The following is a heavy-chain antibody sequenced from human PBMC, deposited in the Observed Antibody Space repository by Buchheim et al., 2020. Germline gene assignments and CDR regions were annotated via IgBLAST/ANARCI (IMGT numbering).Heavy chain of an antibody. D-gene: IGHD2/OR15-2a*01. CDR3: ARAILRSNNWFDP. J-gene: IGHJ5*02. Sequence: QVQLQESGPGLVKPSETLSLTCTVSGGSISSYYWSWIRQPPGKGLEWIGYIYYSGSTNYNPSLKSRVTISVDTSKNQFSLKLSSVTAADTAVYYCARAILRSNNWFDPWGHGTL. CDR1: GGSISSYY. CDR2: IYYSGST. V-gene: IGHV4-59*01.